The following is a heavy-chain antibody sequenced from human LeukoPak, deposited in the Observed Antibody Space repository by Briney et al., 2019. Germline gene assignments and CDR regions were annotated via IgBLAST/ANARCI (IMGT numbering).Heavy chain of an antibody. Sequence: PTGGSLRLSCAASGFTFSGYSMNWVRQAPGKGLEWVSYISSSGSTIYYADSVKGRFTISRDNAKNSLYLQMNSLRAEDTAVYYCARWDYGDYGHDAFDIWGQGTMVTVSS. CDR3: ARWDYGDYGHDAFDI. D-gene: IGHD4-17*01. CDR2: ISSSGSTI. J-gene: IGHJ3*02. CDR1: GFTFSGYS. V-gene: IGHV3-48*04.